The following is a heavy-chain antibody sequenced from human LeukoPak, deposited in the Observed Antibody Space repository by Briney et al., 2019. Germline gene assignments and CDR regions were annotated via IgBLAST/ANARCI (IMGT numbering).Heavy chain of an antibody. Sequence: SENLSLTCTVSGGSISSGDYYWSWIRQPPGKGLEWIGYIYYSGSTYYNPSLKSRVTISVDTSKNQFSLKLSSVTAADTAVYYCARESYYDTPYGMDVWGQGTTVTVSS. CDR1: GGSISSGDYY. J-gene: IGHJ6*02. V-gene: IGHV4-30-4*01. CDR3: ARESYYDTPYGMDV. CDR2: IYYSGST. D-gene: IGHD3-22*01.